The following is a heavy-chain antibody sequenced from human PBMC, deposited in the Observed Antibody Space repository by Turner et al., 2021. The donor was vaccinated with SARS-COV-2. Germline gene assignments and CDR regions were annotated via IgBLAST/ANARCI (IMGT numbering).Heavy chain of an antibody. Sequence: VQLVQSGAEVKKPGSSVKVSCKASGGTFSSHVISWVRQAPGQGLEWMGGIIPIIGIANYAQKFQGRVTITADKSTSTAYMELSSLRSEDTAVYYCARRHSGNYDAFDIWGQGTMVTVSS. CDR1: GGTFSSHV. V-gene: IGHV1-69*10. J-gene: IGHJ3*02. CDR3: ARRHSGNYDAFDI. CDR2: IIPIIGIA. D-gene: IGHD1-26*01.